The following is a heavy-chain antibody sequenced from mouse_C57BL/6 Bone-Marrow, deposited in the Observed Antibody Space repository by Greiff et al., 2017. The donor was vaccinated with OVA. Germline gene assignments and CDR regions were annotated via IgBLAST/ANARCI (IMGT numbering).Heavy chain of an antibody. V-gene: IGHV1-15*01. CDR2: IDPETGGT. CDR1: GYTFTDYE. J-gene: IGHJ2*01. CDR3: TRSYSNYGDFDY. D-gene: IGHD2-5*01. Sequence: QVQLKQSGAELVRPGASVTLSCKASGYTFTDYEMHWVKQTPVHGLEWIGAIDPETGGTAYTQKFKGKAILTADKSSSTAYMELRSLTSEDSAVYYCTRSYSNYGDFDYGGQGTTLTVSS.